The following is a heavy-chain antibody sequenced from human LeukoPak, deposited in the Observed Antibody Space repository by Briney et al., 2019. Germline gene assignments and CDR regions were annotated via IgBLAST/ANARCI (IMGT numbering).Heavy chain of an antibody. CDR3: AKHPNYYDSSGCSPDY. V-gene: IGHV4-39*01. Sequence: PSETLSLTCTVSGGSISSSSYYWGWIRQPPGKGLEWIGSNYYSGSTYYNPSLKSRVTISVDTSKNQFSLKLSSVTAADTAVYYCAKHPNYYDSSGCSPDYWGQGTLVTVSS. CDR1: GGSISSSSYY. J-gene: IGHJ4*02. D-gene: IGHD3-22*01. CDR2: NYYSGST.